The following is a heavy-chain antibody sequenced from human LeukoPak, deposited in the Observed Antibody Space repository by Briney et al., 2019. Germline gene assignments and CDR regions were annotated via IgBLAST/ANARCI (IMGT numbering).Heavy chain of an antibody. Sequence: GGSLRLSCAASGFTFSSYAMSWVRQAPGKGLEWVSAISGSGGSTYYADSVKGRFTVSRDNSKNTLYLQMNSLGVDDTAVYYCAKRDSGGSSGLDFWGQGTLVTVSS. D-gene: IGHD6-19*01. J-gene: IGHJ4*02. CDR3: AKRDSGGSSGLDF. CDR1: GFTFSSYA. V-gene: IGHV3-23*01. CDR2: ISGSGGST.